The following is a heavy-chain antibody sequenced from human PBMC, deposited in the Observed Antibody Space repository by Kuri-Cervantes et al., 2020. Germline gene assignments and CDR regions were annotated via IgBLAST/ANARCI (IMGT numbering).Heavy chain of an antibody. CDR3: PRGSRYYGSGILGGMDV. J-gene: IGHJ6*02. CDR2: IYYSGST. V-gene: IGHV4-59*12. Sequence: SETLSLTCTVSGGSISSYYWSWIRQPPGKGLEWIGYIYYSGSTNYNPSLESRVTISVDTSKNQFSLKLSSVTAADTAVYYCPRGSRYYGSGILGGMDVWGQGTTVTVSS. CDR1: GGSISSYY. D-gene: IGHD3-10*01.